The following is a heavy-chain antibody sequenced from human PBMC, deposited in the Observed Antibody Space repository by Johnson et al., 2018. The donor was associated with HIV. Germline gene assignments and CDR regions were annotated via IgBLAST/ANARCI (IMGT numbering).Heavy chain of an antibody. CDR3: ARSMTTVTVALDI. V-gene: IGHV3-30-3*01. CDR2: ISYDGSNK. Sequence: QVQLVESGGGVVQPGRSLRLSCAASGFTFSSYAMHWVRQAPGKGLEWVAVISYDGSNKYYADSVKGRFTISRDNSKNTLYLQMNSLRAEYTAVYYCARSMTTVTVALDIWGQGTMVTVSS. J-gene: IGHJ3*02. CDR1: GFTFSSYA. D-gene: IGHD4-17*01.